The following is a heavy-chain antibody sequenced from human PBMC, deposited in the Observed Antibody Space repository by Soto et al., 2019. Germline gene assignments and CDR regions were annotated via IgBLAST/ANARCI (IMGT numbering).Heavy chain of an antibody. CDR1: GFTFSSYW. V-gene: IGHV3-74*01. J-gene: IGHJ4*02. CDR2: INNDGSDT. CDR3: VRDDIGVGIDY. Sequence: GGSLRLSCAASGFTFSSYWMHWVRQAPGVGLVWVSHINNDGSDTTYADSVRGRFTISRDNSKNTLYLQMNSLRAEDTAVYYCVRDDIGVGIDYWGLGTQVTVSS. D-gene: IGHD1-26*01.